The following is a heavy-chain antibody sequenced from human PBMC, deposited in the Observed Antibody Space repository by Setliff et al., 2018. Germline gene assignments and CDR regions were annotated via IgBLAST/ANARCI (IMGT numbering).Heavy chain of an antibody. V-gene: IGHV4-34*12. J-gene: IGHJ4*02. Sequence: PSETLSLTCAVYGGSFSGYYWNWIRQPQGKRLEWIGEIIHSGSTNYNQSLKIRVTISMDTSTNQFYLKVSSVTAADTALYYCARSFSRREKFLLDYWGQGALVTVSS. CDR2: IIHSGST. CDR1: GGSFSGYY. CDR3: ARSFSRREKFLLDY.